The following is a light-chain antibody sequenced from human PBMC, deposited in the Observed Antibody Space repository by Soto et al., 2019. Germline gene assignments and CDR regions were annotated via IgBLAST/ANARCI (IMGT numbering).Light chain of an antibody. V-gene: IGLV1-40*01. CDR1: SSNIGAGYD. CDR3: QSYDSSLSVL. Sequence: QSVLTQPPSVSGAPGQRVTISCTGSSSNIGAGYDVHWYQQLPGTAPKLLIYGNSNRPSGVPDRFSGSNSVTSASLAITGLQAEDEADYGCQSYDSSLSVLFGGGTKLTVL. CDR2: GNS. J-gene: IGLJ2*01.